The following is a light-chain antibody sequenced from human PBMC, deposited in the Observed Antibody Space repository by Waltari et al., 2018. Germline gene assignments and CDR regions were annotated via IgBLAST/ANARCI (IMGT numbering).Light chain of an antibody. CDR3: QQYNDYFP. J-gene: IGKJ4*01. CDR1: QDISVW. Sequence: DVRLTQSPSTLSASVGARVSITSRATQDISVWVAWYQQKPGQAPKLLIYKASTLQNGVPSRFSGSGSGTEFTLTITNLQPDDFATYYCQQYNDYFPFGGGTTVEI. CDR2: KAS. V-gene: IGKV1-5*03.